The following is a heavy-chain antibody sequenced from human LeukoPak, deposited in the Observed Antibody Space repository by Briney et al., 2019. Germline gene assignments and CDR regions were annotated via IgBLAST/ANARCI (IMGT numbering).Heavy chain of an antibody. CDR2: IIPIFGTA. V-gene: IGHV1-69*13. Sequence: SVKVSCKASGGTFSSYAISWVRQAPGQGLEWMGGIIPIFGTANYAQKFQGRVTITADESTSTAYMELSSLRSEDTAVYYCAREAGGGCSSTSCYTPYYYYYYMDVWGKGTTVTVSS. CDR3: AREAGGGCSSTSCYTPYYYYYYMDV. J-gene: IGHJ6*03. CDR1: GGTFSSYA. D-gene: IGHD2-2*02.